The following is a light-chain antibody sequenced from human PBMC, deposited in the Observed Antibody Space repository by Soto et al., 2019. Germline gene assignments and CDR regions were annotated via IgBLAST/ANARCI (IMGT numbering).Light chain of an antibody. Sequence: QSALTQPASVSGSPGQSITISCTGTSGDIGSYDYVSWYQQPPGKAPKLIHYEVSNRPSGISNRFSGSKSGSMASLTISGLQSEDEADYFCCSYTTSNTLVFGGGTKLTVL. CDR3: CSYTTSNTLV. CDR1: SGDIGSYDY. CDR2: EVS. V-gene: IGLV2-14*01. J-gene: IGLJ2*01.